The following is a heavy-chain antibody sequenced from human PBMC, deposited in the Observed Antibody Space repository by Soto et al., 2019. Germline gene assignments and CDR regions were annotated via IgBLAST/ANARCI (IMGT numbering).Heavy chain of an antibody. J-gene: IGHJ4*02. CDR2: ISAYNGNT. V-gene: IGHV1-18*04. CDR1: GYTFTSYG. CDR3: ARTYYDFGSGELRGLHYFDY. D-gene: IGHD3-3*01. Sequence: ASVKVSCKASGYTFTSYGISWVRQAPGQGLEWMGWISAYNGNTNYAQKLQGRVTMTTDTYTGTAYMELRSLRSDDTAVYYCARTYYDFGSGELRGLHYFDYWGQGTLVTVSS.